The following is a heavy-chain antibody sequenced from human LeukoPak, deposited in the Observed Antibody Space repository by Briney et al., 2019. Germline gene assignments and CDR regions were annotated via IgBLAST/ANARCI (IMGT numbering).Heavy chain of an antibody. J-gene: IGHJ4*02. D-gene: IGHD3-22*01. V-gene: IGHV3-20*04. Sequence: PGGSLRLSCAASGFTFDDYGMSWVRQAPGKGLEWVSGINWNGGSTGYADSVKGRFTISRDNAKNSLYLQMNSLRAEDTALYYCARDSNGRGYYDSSGYFDYWGQGTLVTVSS. CDR2: INWNGGST. CDR1: GFTFDDYG. CDR3: ARDSNGRGYYDSSGYFDY.